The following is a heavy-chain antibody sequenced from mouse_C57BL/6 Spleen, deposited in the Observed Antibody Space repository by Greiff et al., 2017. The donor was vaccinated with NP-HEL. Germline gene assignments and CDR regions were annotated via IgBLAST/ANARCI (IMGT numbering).Heavy chain of an antibody. Sequence: VKLQQPGAELVRPGSSVKLSCKASGYTFTSYWMDWVKQRPGQGLEWIGNIYPSDSETHYNQKFKDKATLTVDKSSSTAYMQLSSLTSEDSAVYYCARWDYGSSYEGYWGQGTTLTVSS. CDR2: IYPSDSET. V-gene: IGHV1-61*01. D-gene: IGHD1-1*01. CDR1: GYTFTSYW. CDR3: ARWDYGSSYEGY. J-gene: IGHJ2*01.